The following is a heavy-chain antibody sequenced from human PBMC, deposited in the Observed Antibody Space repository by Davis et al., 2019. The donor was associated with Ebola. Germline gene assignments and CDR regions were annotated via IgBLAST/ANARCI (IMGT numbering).Heavy chain of an antibody. CDR3: ARGHILTGSI. D-gene: IGHD3-9*01. CDR2: IYYSGNT. Sequence: SETLSLTCAVYGGSFSGYYWSWIRQPPGKGLEWIGYIYYSGNTDYNPSLKSRVTMSVDTSKNQFSLKLSSVTAADTAVYYCARGHILTGSIWGQGTLVTVSS. CDR1: GGSFSGYY. J-gene: IGHJ4*02. V-gene: IGHV4-30-4*01.